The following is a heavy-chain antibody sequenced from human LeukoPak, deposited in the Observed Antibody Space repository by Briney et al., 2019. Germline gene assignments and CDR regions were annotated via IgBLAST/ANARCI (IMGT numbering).Heavy chain of an antibody. V-gene: IGHV1-46*01. CDR3: ARDGGTTVVTPGWFDP. Sequence: ASVKVSCKASGYTFTSYYMHWVRQGPGQGLEGMGIINPSGGSTSYAQKFQGRVTMTRDMSTSTVYMELSSLRTEDTAVYYCARDGGTTVVTPGWFDPWGQGTLVTVAS. D-gene: IGHD4-23*01. J-gene: IGHJ5*02. CDR2: INPSGGST. CDR1: GYTFTSYY.